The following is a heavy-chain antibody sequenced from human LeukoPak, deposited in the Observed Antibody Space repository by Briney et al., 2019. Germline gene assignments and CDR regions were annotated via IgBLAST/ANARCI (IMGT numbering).Heavy chain of an antibody. Sequence: TGGSLRLSCAASGFTVSSNYMSWVRQAPGKGLEWCSSTYSSGNTYYADSVKGRFTISRDNSKNTLYLQMNSLRAEDTAVYYCAREALGGGGYWGQGTLVTVSS. D-gene: IGHD3-10*01. CDR3: AREALGGGGY. V-gene: IGHV3-66*01. CDR1: GFTVSSNY. CDR2: TYSSGNT. J-gene: IGHJ4*02.